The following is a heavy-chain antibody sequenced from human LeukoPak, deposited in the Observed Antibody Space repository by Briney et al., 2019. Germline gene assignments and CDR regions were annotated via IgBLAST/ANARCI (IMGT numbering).Heavy chain of an antibody. D-gene: IGHD3-3*01. J-gene: IGHJ4*02. Sequence: PSETLSLTCAVYGGSFSGYYWSWIRQPPGKGLEWIGEINHSGSTNYNPSLKSRVTISVDTSKNQFSLKLSSVTAADTAVYYCARGRFNYDFWSGYYTYFDYWGQGTLVTVSS. V-gene: IGHV4-34*01. CDR1: GGSFSGYY. CDR3: ARGRFNYDFWSGYYTYFDY. CDR2: INHSGST.